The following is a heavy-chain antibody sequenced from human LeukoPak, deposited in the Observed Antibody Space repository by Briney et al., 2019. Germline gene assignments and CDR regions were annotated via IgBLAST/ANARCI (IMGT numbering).Heavy chain of an antibody. J-gene: IGHJ4*02. CDR1: GGSISSGSYY. CDR3: ARADLGYCTNGVCHDPFDY. V-gene: IGHV4-61*10. CDR2: IYYSGST. D-gene: IGHD2-8*01. Sequence: TSSETLSLTCTVSGGSISSGSYYWSWIRQPAGKGLEWIGYIYYSGSTNYNPSLKSRVTISVDTSKNQFSLKLSSVTAADTAVYYCARADLGYCTNGVCHDPFDYWGQGTLVTVSS.